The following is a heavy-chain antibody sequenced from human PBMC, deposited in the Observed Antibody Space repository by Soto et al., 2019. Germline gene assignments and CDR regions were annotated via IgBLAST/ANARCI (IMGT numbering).Heavy chain of an antibody. CDR2: ISAYNGNA. CDR1: GYTFTSYG. D-gene: IGHD2-2*02. J-gene: IGHJ6*02. V-gene: IGHV1-18*04. Sequence: ASVKVSSKASGYTFTSYGISWVRQAPGQGLEWRGWISAYNGNANYAQKIQGGDTMNTDTSTSTAYKELRSLRSDDTAVYYCAREGHGLVEVVPAAISEFYYYGMDVWGQGTTVTVSS. CDR3: AREGHGLVEVVPAAISEFYYYGMDV.